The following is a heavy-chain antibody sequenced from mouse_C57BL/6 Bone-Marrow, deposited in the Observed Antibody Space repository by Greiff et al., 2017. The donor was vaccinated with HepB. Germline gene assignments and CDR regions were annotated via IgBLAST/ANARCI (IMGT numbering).Heavy chain of an antibody. J-gene: IGHJ2*01. CDR2: INPNNGGT. Sequence: EVQLQQSGPELVKPGASVKISCKASGYTFTDYYMNWVKQSHGKSLEWIGDINPNNGGTSYNQKFKGKATLTVDKSSSTAYMELRSLTSEDSAVYYCARGTAQATDYWGQGTTLTVSS. CDR3: ARGTAQATDY. D-gene: IGHD3-2*02. V-gene: IGHV1-26*01. CDR1: GYTFTDYY.